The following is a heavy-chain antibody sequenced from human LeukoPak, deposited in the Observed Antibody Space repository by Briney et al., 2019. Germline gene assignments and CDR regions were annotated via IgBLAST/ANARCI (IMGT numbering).Heavy chain of an antibody. V-gene: IGHV5-51*01. CDR2: IYPGDSDT. J-gene: IGHJ2*01. CDR1: GYSFTSYW. D-gene: IGHD4-23*01. Sequence: GESLKISCKGSGYSFTSYWIGWVRQMPGKGLEWMGIIYPGDSDTRYSPSFRGQVTISADKSISTAYVQWSSLKASGTAMYYCARPATVVTPWYFDLWGRGTLVTVSS. CDR3: ARPATVVTPWYFDL.